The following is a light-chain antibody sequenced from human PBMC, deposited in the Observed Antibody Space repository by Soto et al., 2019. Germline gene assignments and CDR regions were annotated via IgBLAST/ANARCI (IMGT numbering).Light chain of an antibody. CDR2: KVS. CDR1: QSLVHSDGNTY. V-gene: IGKV2-24*01. CDR3: MQATQSLWT. Sequence: IVMTQTPLSSLVTLGQAASISCKSSQSLVHSDGNTYLSWFQQRPGQPPRLLIYKVSDRVSGVPERFSGSGAGTDFTLTISRVEAEDVGVYYCMQATQSLWTFGQGTKVEIK. J-gene: IGKJ1*01.